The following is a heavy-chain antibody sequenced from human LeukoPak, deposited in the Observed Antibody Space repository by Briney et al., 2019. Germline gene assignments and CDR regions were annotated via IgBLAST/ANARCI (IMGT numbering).Heavy chain of an antibody. CDR3: ARVTTRFHAFDI. V-gene: IGHV4-59*01. CDR1: GGSISSYY. D-gene: IGHD1-1*01. Sequence: SETLSLTCTVSGGSISSYYWSWIRQPPGKGLEWIGYIYYSGSTNYNPSLKSRVTISVDTSQNQFSLKLSSVTAADTAVYYCARVTTRFHAFDIWGQGTMVTVSS. CDR2: IYYSGST. J-gene: IGHJ3*02.